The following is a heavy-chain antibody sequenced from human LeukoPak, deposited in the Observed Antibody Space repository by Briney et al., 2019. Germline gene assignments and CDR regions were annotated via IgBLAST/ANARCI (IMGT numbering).Heavy chain of an antibody. D-gene: IGHD3-22*01. CDR1: GYTFTSYG. V-gene: IGHV1-18*01. CDR3: ARVPMIVVVTLYNWFDP. CDR2: ISAYNGNT. J-gene: IGHJ5*02. Sequence: GASVKVSCKASGYTFTSYGISWVRQAPGQGLEWMGWISAYNGNTNHAQKLQGRVTMTTDTSTSTAYMELRNLRSDDTAVYYCARVPMIVVVTLYNWFDPWGQGTLVTVSS.